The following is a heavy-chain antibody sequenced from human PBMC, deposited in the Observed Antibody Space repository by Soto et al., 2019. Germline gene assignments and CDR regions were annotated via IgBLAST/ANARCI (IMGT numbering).Heavy chain of an antibody. Sequence: QLQLLESGPGLVKPSETLSLTCTVSGGSVSNNSYYWGWIRQPPGKRLEWIGSVYYSGSAYYNPSLKSRLTISVDTSMNHFSLNLSSATAADTAIYYCARRPLVRGIIPYYFDYWGQGTLVTVSS. V-gene: IGHV4-39*02. CDR1: GGSVSNNSYY. J-gene: IGHJ4*02. CDR2: VYYSGSA. CDR3: ARRPLVRGIIPYYFDY. D-gene: IGHD3-10*01.